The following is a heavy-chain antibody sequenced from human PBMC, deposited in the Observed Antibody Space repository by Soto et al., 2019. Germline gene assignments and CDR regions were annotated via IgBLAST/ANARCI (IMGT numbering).Heavy chain of an antibody. Sequence: GGSLRLSCAASGFTFDDYTMHWVRQAPGKGLEWVSLISWDGGSTYYADSVKGRFTISRDNSKNSLYLQMNSLRTEDTALYYCAKVALDYPSSGYDYWGQGTLVTVSS. CDR1: GFTFDDYT. CDR2: ISWDGGST. CDR3: AKVALDYPSSGYDY. D-gene: IGHD3-22*01. J-gene: IGHJ4*02. V-gene: IGHV3-43*01.